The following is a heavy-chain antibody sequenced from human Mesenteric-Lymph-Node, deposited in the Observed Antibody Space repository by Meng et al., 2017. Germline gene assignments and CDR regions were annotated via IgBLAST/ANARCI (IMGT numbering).Heavy chain of an antibody. J-gene: IGHJ6*02. CDR3: AKILSTTQYYYYGMDV. D-gene: IGHD3-16*01. CDR2: ISYDGSNK. CDR1: GFTFSNYW. Sequence: GESLKISCVASGFTFSNYWMIWFRQAPGKGLEWVAVISYDGSNKYYADSMRGRLTISRDNSKNMVSLQMNSLRVEDTAVYYCAKILSTTQYYYYGMDVWGQGTTVTVSS. V-gene: IGHV3-30*18.